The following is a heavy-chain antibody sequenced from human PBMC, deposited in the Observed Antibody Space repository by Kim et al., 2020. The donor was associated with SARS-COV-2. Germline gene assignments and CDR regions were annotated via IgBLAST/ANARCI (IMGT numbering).Heavy chain of an antibody. D-gene: IGHD3-10*01. CDR1: GGAIRRSSYY. J-gene: IGHJ4*02. Sequence: SETLSLTCTVSGGAIRRSSYYWGWVRQPPGKGLEWIASIDESGTPDYNPSLRRRVTISVDASKNPFYLELSDVTAADTAVYYCAKHAGTYGDFGYWGQGTLVTVSS. CDR3: AKHAGTYGDFGY. V-gene: IGHV4-39*01. CDR2: IDESGTP.